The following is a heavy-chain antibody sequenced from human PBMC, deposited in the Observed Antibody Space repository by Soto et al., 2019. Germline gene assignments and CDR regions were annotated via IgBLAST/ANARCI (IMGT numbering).Heavy chain of an antibody. Sequence: PGESLKISCKGSGYSFTSYWISWVRQMPGKGLEWMGRIDPSDSYTNYSPSFQGHVTISADKSISTAYLQWSSLKASDTAMYYCARLITYSSSWDTDYWGEGPLVTVPS. CDR3: ARLITYSSSWDTDY. J-gene: IGHJ4*02. CDR1: GYSFTSYW. CDR2: IDPSDSYT. V-gene: IGHV5-10-1*01. D-gene: IGHD6-13*01.